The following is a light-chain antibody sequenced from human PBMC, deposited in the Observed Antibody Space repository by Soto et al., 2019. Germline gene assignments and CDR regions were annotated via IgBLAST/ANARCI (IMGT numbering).Light chain of an antibody. CDR2: DVA. CDR1: SSDVGGYNY. J-gene: IGLJ2*01. CDR3: SSYTGSYTLV. V-gene: IGLV2-11*01. Sequence: QSVLTQPRSVSGSPGQSVTISCTGTSSDVGGYNYVSWYQQHPGKAPKLMIYDVAKRPSGVPDRFSASKSGNTASLTISGLQAEDEADYYCSSYTGSYTLVFGEGTKVTVL.